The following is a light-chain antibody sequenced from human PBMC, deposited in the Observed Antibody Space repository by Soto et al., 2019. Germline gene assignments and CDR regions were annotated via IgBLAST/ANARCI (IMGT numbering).Light chain of an antibody. CDR3: QQSYSTPHT. J-gene: IGKJ2*01. V-gene: IGKV1-39*01. CDR1: QSISSY. Sequence: DIQMTQSPSSLSASVGDRVTITCRASQSISSYLNWYQQKPGKAPKLLIYAASSLQSGVPSGFSGSGSGTDFTLTISSLQLEDFATYYCQQSYSTPHTFGQGTKLEIK. CDR2: AAS.